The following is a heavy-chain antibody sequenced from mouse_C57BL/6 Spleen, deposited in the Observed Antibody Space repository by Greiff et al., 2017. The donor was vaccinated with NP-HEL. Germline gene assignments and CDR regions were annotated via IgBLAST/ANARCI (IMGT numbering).Heavy chain of an antibody. Sequence: QVQLQQPGAELVKPGASVKLSCKASGYTFTSYWMHWVKRRPGRGLEWIGRIDPHSGGTKYNEKFKSKATLTVDKPSSTAYMQLSSVAAEDSAVYYCARSGGSSFAYWGQGTLVTVSA. CDR1: GYTFTSYW. CDR3: ARSGGSSFAY. CDR2: IDPHSGGT. J-gene: IGHJ3*01. V-gene: IGHV1-72*01. D-gene: IGHD1-1*01.